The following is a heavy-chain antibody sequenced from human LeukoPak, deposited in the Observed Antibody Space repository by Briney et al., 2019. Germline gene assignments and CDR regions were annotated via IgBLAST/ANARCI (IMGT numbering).Heavy chain of an antibody. CDR3: TRDLNSGGSC. CDR2: IHSGGNT. D-gene: IGHD2-15*01. V-gene: IGHV3-53*01. CDR1: GFTVSSSY. Sequence: GGSLRLSCAASGFTVSSSYMSWVRQAPGKGLEWVSVIHSGGNTYYADSVKGRLTISRDNSKNTLYLQMNSLRAEDTAVYYCTRDLNSGGSCWGQGTLVTVSS. J-gene: IGHJ4*02.